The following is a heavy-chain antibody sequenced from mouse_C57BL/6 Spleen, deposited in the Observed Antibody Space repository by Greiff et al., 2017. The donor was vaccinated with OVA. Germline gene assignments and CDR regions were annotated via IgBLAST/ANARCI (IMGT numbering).Heavy chain of an antibody. CDR1: GYTFTDYE. Sequence: VKLQESGAELVRPGASVTLSCKASGYTFTDYEMHWVKQTPVHGLEWIGAIDPETGGTAYNQKFKGKAILTADKSSSTAYMELRSLTSEDSAVYYCTRELGRGYFDYWGQGTTLTVSS. CDR2: IDPETGGT. D-gene: IGHD4-1*01. V-gene: IGHV1-15*01. J-gene: IGHJ2*01. CDR3: TRELGRGYFDY.